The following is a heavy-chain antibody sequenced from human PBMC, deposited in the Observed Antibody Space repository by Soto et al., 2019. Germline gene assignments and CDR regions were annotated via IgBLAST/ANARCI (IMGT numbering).Heavy chain of an antibody. V-gene: IGHV3-23*01. J-gene: IGHJ4*02. Sequence: GGSLRLSCAASGFTFSSYAMSWVRQAPGKGLEWVSAISGSGGSTYYADSVKGRFTISRDNSKNTLYLKMNSLRVEDTAVYYCAKDQPQLPEADYWGQGTLVTVSS. CDR1: GFTFSSYA. D-gene: IGHD2-2*01. CDR3: AKDQPQLPEADY. CDR2: ISGSGGST.